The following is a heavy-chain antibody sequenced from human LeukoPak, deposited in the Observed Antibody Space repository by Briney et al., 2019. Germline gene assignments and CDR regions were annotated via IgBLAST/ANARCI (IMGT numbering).Heavy chain of an antibody. CDR2: INHSGST. CDR3: ARGRTHGQKPFDY. J-gene: IGHJ4*02. D-gene: IGHD1-1*01. V-gene: IGHV4-39*07. Sequence: SETLSLTCTVSGDSISRSTYYWSWIRQPPGKGLEWIGEINHSGSTNYNPSLKSRVTISVDTSKNQFSLKLSSVTAADTAVYYCARGRTHGQKPFDYWGQGTLVTVSS. CDR1: GDSISRSTYY.